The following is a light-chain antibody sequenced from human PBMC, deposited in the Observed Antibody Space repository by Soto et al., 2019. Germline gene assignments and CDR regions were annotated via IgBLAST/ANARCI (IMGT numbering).Light chain of an antibody. CDR2: DVS. CDR1: QSVSNN. V-gene: IGKV3-15*01. CDR3: QQYNNWPRT. J-gene: IGKJ1*01. Sequence: EIVMTQSPATLSVSPGERATLSCRASQSVSNNLAWYQHKPGQAPRLLIYDVSTRATGIPARFSGSGSGTEFTLTISSLQSEDFAVYYCQQYNNWPRTFGRGTKVGIK.